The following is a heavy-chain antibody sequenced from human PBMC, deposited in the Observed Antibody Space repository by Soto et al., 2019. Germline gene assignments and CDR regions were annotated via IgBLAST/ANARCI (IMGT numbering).Heavy chain of an antibody. CDR2: IGTAGDT. CDR3: ASGYCSGGSCRKTHYYYYGMDV. V-gene: IGHV3-13*01. Sequence: GWSLRLSCAASGFTFSSYDMHWVRQATGKGLEWVSAIGTAGDTYYPGSVKGRFTISRENAKNSLYLQMNSLRAGDTAVYYCASGYCSGGSCRKTHYYYYGMDVWGQGTTVTV. CDR1: GFTFSSYD. J-gene: IGHJ6*02. D-gene: IGHD2-15*01.